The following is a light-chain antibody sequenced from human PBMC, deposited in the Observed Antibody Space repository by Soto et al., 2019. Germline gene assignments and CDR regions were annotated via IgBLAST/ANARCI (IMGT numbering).Light chain of an antibody. J-gene: IGKJ1*01. Sequence: EIVLTQSPGTLSLSPGERATLSCRASQIVSSAYVAWYQQKPGQAPKLLIFDASTRAAGTPDRFSASGSGTDYILTINGLEPDDSAVYYCQQYGASPQTFCQGTTVQI. CDR2: DAS. CDR3: QQYGASPQT. V-gene: IGKV3-20*01. CDR1: QIVSSAY.